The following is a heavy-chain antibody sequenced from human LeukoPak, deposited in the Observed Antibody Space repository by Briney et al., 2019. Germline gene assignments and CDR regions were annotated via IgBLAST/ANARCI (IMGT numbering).Heavy chain of an antibody. CDR3: ARGYSSQFDY. CDR1: GFTFSSYE. Sequence: GGSLRLSCAASGFTFSSYEMNWVRQAPGKGLEWVSYISSSGSTIYYADSVKGRSTISRDNAKNSLYLQMNSLRAEDTAVYYCARGYSSQFDYWGQGTLVTVSS. J-gene: IGHJ4*02. D-gene: IGHD6-13*01. CDR2: ISSSGSTI. V-gene: IGHV3-48*03.